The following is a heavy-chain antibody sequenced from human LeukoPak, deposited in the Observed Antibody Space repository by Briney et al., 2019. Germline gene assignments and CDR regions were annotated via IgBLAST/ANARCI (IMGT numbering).Heavy chain of an antibody. Sequence: SETLSLTCAVYGGSFSGYYWSWIRQPPGKGLEWIGEINHSGSTNYNPSLKSRVTISVDTSKNQFSLKLSSVTAADTDVYYCARVDTAKGFDYWGQGTLVTVSS. J-gene: IGHJ4*02. CDR1: GGSFSGYY. CDR3: ARVDTAKGFDY. D-gene: IGHD5-18*01. V-gene: IGHV4-34*01. CDR2: INHSGST.